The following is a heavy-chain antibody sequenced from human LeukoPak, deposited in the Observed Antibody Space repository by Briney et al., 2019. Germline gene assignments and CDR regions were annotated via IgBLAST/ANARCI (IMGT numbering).Heavy chain of an antibody. V-gene: IGHV1-18*01. CDR3: ARGLTHKWLRTDYYYYVDV. J-gene: IGHJ6*03. CDR2: ISAYNGNT. D-gene: IGHD5-12*01. CDR1: GYTFTSYG. Sequence: GASVKVSCKASGYTFTSYGISWVRQAPGQGLEWMGWISAYNGNTNYAQKLQGRVTMTTDKSTSTAYMELSSLRSEDTAVYYCARGLTHKWLRTDYYYYVDVWGKGTTVTVSS.